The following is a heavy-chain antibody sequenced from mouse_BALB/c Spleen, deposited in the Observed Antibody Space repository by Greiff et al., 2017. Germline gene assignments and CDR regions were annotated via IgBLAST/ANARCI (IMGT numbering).Heavy chain of an antibody. Sequence: DVKLVESGGGLVQPGGSRKLSCAASGFTFSSFGMHWVRQAPEKGLEWVAYISSGSSTIYYADTVKGRFTISRDNPKNTLFLQMTSLRSEDTAMYYCARSIYDGYTWFAYWGQGTLVTVSA. CDR3: ARSIYDGYTWFAY. CDR2: ISSGSSTI. J-gene: IGHJ3*01. CDR1: GFTFSSFG. D-gene: IGHD2-3*01. V-gene: IGHV5-17*02.